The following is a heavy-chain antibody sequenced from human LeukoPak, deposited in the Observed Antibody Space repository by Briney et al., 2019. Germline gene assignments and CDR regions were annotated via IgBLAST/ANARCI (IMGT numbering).Heavy chain of an antibody. CDR1: GFSLTTSAVG. Sequence: SGPTLVNPTQTLTLTCTFSGFSLTTSAVGVGWIRQPPGKALEWLALIYWDDDKRYSPSLKSRLTITKETSKNQVVLTMTNMGPVDTATYYCAHRLGPYMSSWYGGVFDYWGQGTLVTVSS. V-gene: IGHV2-5*02. CDR2: IYWDDDK. CDR3: AHRLGPYMSSWYGGVFDY. D-gene: IGHD6-13*01. J-gene: IGHJ4*02.